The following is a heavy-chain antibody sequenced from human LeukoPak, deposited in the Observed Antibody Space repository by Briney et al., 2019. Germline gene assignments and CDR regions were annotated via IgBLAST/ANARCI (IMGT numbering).Heavy chain of an antibody. CDR2: IYYSGST. CDR1: GGSISSYY. CDR3: ARDSSIYGMDV. D-gene: IGHD6-13*01. Sequence: SETLSLTCTVSGGSISSYYWSWIRQPPGKGLEWIGYIYYSGSTNYNPSLKSRVTISVDRSKNQFSLKLSSVTAADTAVYYCARDSSIYGMDVWGQGTTVTVSS. J-gene: IGHJ6*02. V-gene: IGHV4-59*12.